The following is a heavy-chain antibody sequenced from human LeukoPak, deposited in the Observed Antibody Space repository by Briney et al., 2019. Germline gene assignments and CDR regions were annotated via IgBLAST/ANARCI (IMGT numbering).Heavy chain of an antibody. CDR3: ARGSSAAADY. D-gene: IGHD6-13*01. CDR1: GGSFSGYY. V-gene: IGHV4-34*01. CDR2: INHSGST. J-gene: IGHJ4*02. Sequence: PSETLSLTCAVYGGSFSGYYWSWIRQPPGKGLEWIGEINHSGSTNYNPSLKSRVTISVDTSKSQFSLKLSSVTAADTAVYYCARGSSAAADYWGQGTLVTVSS.